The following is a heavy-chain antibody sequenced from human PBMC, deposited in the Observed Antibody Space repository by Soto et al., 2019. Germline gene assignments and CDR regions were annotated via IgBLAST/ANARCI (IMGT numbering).Heavy chain of an antibody. CDR3: ARSNWYSEY. J-gene: IGHJ4*02. V-gene: IGHV4-59*11. D-gene: IGHD7-27*01. CDR1: GGSINNHY. CDR2: IYYTGST. Sequence: QVQLQESGPGLVKPSETLSLTCTVSGGSINNHYWSWIRQPPGKGLEWIGSIYYTGSTNYNPSLKSRVTISVDTSKNQFSLNLTSLTAADTAIYYCARSNWYSEYWGQGTLVTVSS.